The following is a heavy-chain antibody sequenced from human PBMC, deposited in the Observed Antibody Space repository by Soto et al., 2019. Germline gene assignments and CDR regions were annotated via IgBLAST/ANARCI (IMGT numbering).Heavy chain of an antibody. D-gene: IGHD3-22*01. Sequence: EVQLVETGRGLIQPGGSLRLSCAASGFTVSSNYMSWVRQAPGKGLEWVSVIYSGGSTYYADSVKGRFTISRDNSKNTLYLQMNSLRAEDTAVYYCASPDGYYYDSSGSPPLAYWGQGTLVTVSS. CDR3: ASPDGYYYDSSGSPPLAY. CDR1: GFTVSSNY. V-gene: IGHV3-53*02. CDR2: IYSGGST. J-gene: IGHJ4*02.